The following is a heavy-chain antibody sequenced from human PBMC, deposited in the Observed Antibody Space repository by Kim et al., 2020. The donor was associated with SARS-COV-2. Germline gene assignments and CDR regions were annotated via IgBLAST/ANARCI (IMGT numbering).Heavy chain of an antibody. Sequence: SETLSLTCTVSGGSISSYYWSWIRQPPGKGLEWIGYIYYSGSTNYNPSLKSRVTISVDTSKNQFSLKLSSVTAADTAVYYCARSDRTRAALFPGGWFDPWGQGTLVTVSS. D-gene: IGHD6-25*01. CDR1: GGSISSYY. CDR2: IYYSGST. CDR3: ARSDRTRAALFPGGWFDP. V-gene: IGHV4-59*01. J-gene: IGHJ5*02.